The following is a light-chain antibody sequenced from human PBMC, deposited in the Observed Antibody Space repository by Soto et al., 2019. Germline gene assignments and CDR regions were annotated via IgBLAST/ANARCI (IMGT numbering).Light chain of an antibody. CDR3: QHYNNWPPWT. J-gene: IGKJ1*01. CDR1: QSVSRN. CDR2: DAS. V-gene: IGKV3-15*01. Sequence: EIVMTQSPATLSVSPGERATLSCRASQSVSRNLAWYQQKPGQAPSLLIYDASTRASGIPARFSGSGSGTEFTLTISSLQSEDLAVYYCQHYNNWPPWTFGRGTKVDIK.